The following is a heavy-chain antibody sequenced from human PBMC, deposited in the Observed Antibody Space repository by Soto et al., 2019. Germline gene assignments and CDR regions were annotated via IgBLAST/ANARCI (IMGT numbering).Heavy chain of an antibody. V-gene: IGHV4-39*01. J-gene: IGHJ4*02. Sequence: SETLSLTCTVSGGSISSGGYYWTWIRQHPGKGLEWIGYNYYSGITYYNPSLKSRVTISVDTSKNQFSLKLSSVTAADTAVYYCARHTPAISISDHWGQGTLVT. CDR3: ARHTPAISISDH. CDR2: NYYSGIT. D-gene: IGHD2-15*01. CDR1: GGSISSGGYY.